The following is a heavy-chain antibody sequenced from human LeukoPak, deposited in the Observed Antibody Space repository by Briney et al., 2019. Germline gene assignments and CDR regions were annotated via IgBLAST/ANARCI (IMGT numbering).Heavy chain of an antibody. J-gene: IGHJ4*02. D-gene: IGHD1-26*01. V-gene: IGHV4-39*07. CDR3: ARGQGWELLSQYYFDY. Sequence: SQSLSPTYTLAGGSISSSSDYWSWIRQPPGKGLEWIGEIKVGGSTSYNPSPKSRVPISVDTSKNQFYVKLSSVTAADTAVYYCARGQGWELLSQYYFDYWGRGNLVTVSS. CDR2: IKVGGST. CDR1: GGSISSSSDY.